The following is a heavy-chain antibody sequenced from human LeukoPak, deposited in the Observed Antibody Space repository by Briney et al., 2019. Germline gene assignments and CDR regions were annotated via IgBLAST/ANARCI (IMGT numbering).Heavy chain of an antibody. V-gene: IGHV3-21*01. D-gene: IGHD3-22*01. CDR2: LSSSSYI. CDR3: ARDAYYYDRSGDYRYFDY. Sequence: GGSLRLSCAASGFTFNSYSMNWVRQAPGKGLEWVSSLSSSSYIYYADSVKGRFTISRDNAKNSLYLQMDSLRAEDTAVYYCARDAYYYDRSGDYRYFDYWGQGTLVTVSS. CDR1: GFTFNSYS. J-gene: IGHJ4*02.